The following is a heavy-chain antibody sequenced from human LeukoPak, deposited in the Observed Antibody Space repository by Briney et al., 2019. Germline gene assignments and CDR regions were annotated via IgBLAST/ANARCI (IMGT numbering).Heavy chain of an antibody. CDR3: AKPYSSSWYYFDY. CDR1: GFTFNSYG. V-gene: IGHV3-30*18. CDR2: ISYDGSNK. Sequence: PGGSLRLSCAASGFTFNSYGMHWVRQAPGKGLEWVAVISYDGSNKYYADSVKGRFTISRDNSKNTLYLQMNSLRAEDTAVYYCAKPYSSSWYYFDYWGQGTLVTVSS. D-gene: IGHD6-13*01. J-gene: IGHJ4*02.